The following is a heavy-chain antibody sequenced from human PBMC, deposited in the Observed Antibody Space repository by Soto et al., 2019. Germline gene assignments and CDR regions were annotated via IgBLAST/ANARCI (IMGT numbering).Heavy chain of an antibody. D-gene: IGHD2-21*02. CDR2: ISSSGSTI. Sequence: EVQLVESGGGLVQPGGSLRLSCAASGFTFSSYEMNWVRQAPGKGLEWVSYISSSGSTIYYADSVKGRFTISRDNAKNSLYLQMNSLRAEDTAVYYCARDPPYCGGDCYSFDYWGQGTLVTVSS. V-gene: IGHV3-48*03. J-gene: IGHJ4*02. CDR3: ARDPPYCGGDCYSFDY. CDR1: GFTFSSYE.